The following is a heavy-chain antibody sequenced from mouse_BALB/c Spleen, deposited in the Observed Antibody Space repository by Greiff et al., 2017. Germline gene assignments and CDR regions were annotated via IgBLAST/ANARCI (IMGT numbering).Heavy chain of an antibody. CDR2: ISSGGGST. CDR1: GFAFSSYD. Sequence: EVKLVESGGGLVKPGGSLKLSCAASGFAFSSYDMSWVRQTPEKRLEWVAYISSGGGSTYYPDTVKGRFTISRDNAKNTLYLQMSSLKSEDTAMYYCSRQGIYGIDVWGAGTTVTVSS. D-gene: IGHD2-1*01. CDR3: SRQGIYGIDV. V-gene: IGHV5-12-1*01. J-gene: IGHJ1*01.